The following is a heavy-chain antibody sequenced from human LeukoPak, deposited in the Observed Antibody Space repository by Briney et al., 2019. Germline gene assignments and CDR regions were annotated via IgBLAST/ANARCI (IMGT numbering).Heavy chain of an antibody. V-gene: IGHV3-7*01. J-gene: IGHJ6*02. D-gene: IGHD3-3*01. CDR3: ARVCPTYYDFWSGYYTDYYYYGMDV. CDR1: GFTFSNYA. Sequence: PGGSLRLSCAVSGFTFSNYAMSWVRQAPGKGLEWVANIKQDGSEKYYVDSVKGRFTISRDNAKNSLYLQMNSLRAEDTAVYYCARVCPTYYDFWSGYYTDYYYYGMDVWGQGTTVTVSS. CDR2: IKQDGSEK.